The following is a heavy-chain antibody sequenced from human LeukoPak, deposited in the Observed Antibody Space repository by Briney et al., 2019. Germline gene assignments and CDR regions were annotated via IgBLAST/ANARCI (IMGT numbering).Heavy chain of an antibody. D-gene: IGHD1-20*01. J-gene: IGHJ4*02. CDR1: GFTLINYA. CDR3: AKPTGITGTTLPSPFDY. CDR2: ISGSGGST. Sequence: PGGSLRLSCAASGFTLINYAMSWVRQAPGKGLEWVSAISGSGGSTYYADSVKGRFTISRDNSKNTLYLQMNSLRAEDTAVYYCAKPTGITGTTLPSPFDYWGQGTLVTVSS. V-gene: IGHV3-23*01.